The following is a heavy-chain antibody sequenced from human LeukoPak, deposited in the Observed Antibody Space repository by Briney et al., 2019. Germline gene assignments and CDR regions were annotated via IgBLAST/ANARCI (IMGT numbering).Heavy chain of an antibody. J-gene: IGHJ4*02. V-gene: IGHV1-8*01. CDR2: MNPNSGNT. CDR1: GYTFTSYD. CDR3: ARSVSRITIFGVAGFDY. D-gene: IGHD3-3*01. Sequence: GASVKVSGKASGYTFTSYDINWVRQATGQGLEWMGWMNPNSGNTGYAQKFQGRVTMTRNTSISTAYMELSSLRSEDTAVYYCARSVSRITIFGVAGFDYWGQGTLVTVSS.